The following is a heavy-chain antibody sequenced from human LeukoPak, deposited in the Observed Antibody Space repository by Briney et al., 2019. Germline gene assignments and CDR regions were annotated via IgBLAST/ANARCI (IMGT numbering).Heavy chain of an antibody. J-gene: IGHJ6*02. V-gene: IGHV4-34*01. Sequence: SETLSLTCAVYGGSFSGYYWSWIRQPPGKGLEWIGEINHSGSTNYNPSLKSRVTISVDTSKNQFSLELSSVTAADTAVYYCARGVAGTSYYYYGMDVWGQGTTVTVSS. CDR2: INHSGST. CDR1: GGSFSGYY. D-gene: IGHD6-19*01. CDR3: ARGVAGTSYYYYGMDV.